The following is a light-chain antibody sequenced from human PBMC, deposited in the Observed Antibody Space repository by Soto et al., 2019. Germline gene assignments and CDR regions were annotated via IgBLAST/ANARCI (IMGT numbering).Light chain of an antibody. J-gene: IGKJ1*01. Sequence: DIQLTQSPSTLSASVGDRVTITCRASQSISSRLAWYQQKPGKVPKLLIYDASTLESGVPSRFSGSGSGTEFTVIISSLQPDDFATYCRQQDNSYRTFGQGTKVDIK. CDR1: QSISSR. CDR2: DAS. CDR3: QQDNSYRT. V-gene: IGKV1-5*01.